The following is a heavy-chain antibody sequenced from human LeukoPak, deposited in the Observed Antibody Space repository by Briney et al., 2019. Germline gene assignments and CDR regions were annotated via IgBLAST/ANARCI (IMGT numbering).Heavy chain of an antibody. V-gene: IGHV4-61*02. D-gene: IGHD1-1*01. Sequence: PSETLSLTCTVSGGSISSSSYYWSWIRQPAGKGLEWIGRIYTSGSTNYNPSLKSRVTMSVDTSKNQFSLKLSSVTAADTAVYYCARGGSRTAFDPWGQGTLVTISS. J-gene: IGHJ5*02. CDR2: IYTSGST. CDR1: GGSISSSSYY. CDR3: ARGGSRTAFDP.